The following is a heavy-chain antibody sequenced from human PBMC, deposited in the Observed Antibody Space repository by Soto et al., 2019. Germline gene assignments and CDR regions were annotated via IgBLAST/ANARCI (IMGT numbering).Heavy chain of an antibody. Sequence: QITLKESGPTLVKPTQTLTLTCTFSGFSLSTSGVGVGWIRQPPGKALEWLAVIYWDDDKRYSPSLKSRLTITKDTSKNQVVLTMTNMDPVDTATYYCAHTLYGSGSYYSGVDAFDIWGQGTMVTVSS. CDR2: IYWDDDK. D-gene: IGHD3-10*01. CDR3: AHTLYGSGSYYSGVDAFDI. V-gene: IGHV2-5*02. CDR1: GFSLSTSGVG. J-gene: IGHJ3*02.